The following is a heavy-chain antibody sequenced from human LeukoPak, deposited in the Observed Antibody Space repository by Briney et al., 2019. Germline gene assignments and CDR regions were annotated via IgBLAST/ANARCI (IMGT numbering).Heavy chain of an antibody. V-gene: IGHV3-30*18. CDR1: GFTFSSYG. J-gene: IGHJ4*02. D-gene: IGHD6-13*01. CDR2: ISYDGSNK. Sequence: PGGSLRLSCAAPGFTFSSYGMHWVRQAPGKGLEWVAVISYDGSNKYYADSVKGRFTISRDNSKNTLYLQMNSLRAEDTAVYYCAKDLVAAAGVDYWGQGTLVTVSS. CDR3: AKDLVAAAGVDY.